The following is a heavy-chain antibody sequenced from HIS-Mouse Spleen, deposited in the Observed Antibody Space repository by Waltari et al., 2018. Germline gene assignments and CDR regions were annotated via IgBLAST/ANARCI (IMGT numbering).Heavy chain of an antibody. Sequence: QLHLQESGPGLVKPSETLSLPCTVSVGSISSRSYYWGWIRQPPGKGLEWIGSIYYSGSTYYNQSLKSRVTISVDTSKNQFSLKLSSVTAADTAVYYCAREIPYSSSWYDWYFDLWGRGTLVTVSS. J-gene: IGHJ2*01. CDR1: VGSISSRSYY. CDR3: AREIPYSSSWYDWYFDL. D-gene: IGHD6-13*01. V-gene: IGHV4-39*07. CDR2: IYYSGST.